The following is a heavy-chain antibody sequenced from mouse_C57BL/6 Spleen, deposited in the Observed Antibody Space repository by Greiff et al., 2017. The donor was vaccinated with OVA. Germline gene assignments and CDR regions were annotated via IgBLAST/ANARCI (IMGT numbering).Heavy chain of an antibody. CDR3: AKKKGNYGHYAMDY. J-gene: IGHJ4*01. CDR2: IWRGGST. D-gene: IGHD2-1*01. CDR1: GFSLTSYG. Sequence: QVQLQQSGPGLVQPSQSLSITCTVSGFSLTSYGVHWVRQSPGTGLEWLGVIWRGGSTDYNAAFMSRLSITKDNSKSQVFFKMNSLQADDTAIYYCAKKKGNYGHYAMDYWGQGTSVTVSS. V-gene: IGHV2-5*01.